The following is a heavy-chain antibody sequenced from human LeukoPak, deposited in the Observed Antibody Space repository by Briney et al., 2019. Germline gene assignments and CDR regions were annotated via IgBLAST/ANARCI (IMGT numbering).Heavy chain of an antibody. V-gene: IGHV3-21*01. CDR1: GFTFSSYS. CDR3: ARVVVPAAIADAFDI. CDR2: ISSSSSYI. D-gene: IGHD2-2*01. J-gene: IGHJ3*02. Sequence: TGGSLRLSCAASGFTFSSYSMNWVRQAPGKGLEWVSSISSSSSYIYYGDSVKGRFTISRDNAKNSLYLQMNSLRAEDTAVYYCARVVVPAAIADAFDIWGQGTMVTVSS.